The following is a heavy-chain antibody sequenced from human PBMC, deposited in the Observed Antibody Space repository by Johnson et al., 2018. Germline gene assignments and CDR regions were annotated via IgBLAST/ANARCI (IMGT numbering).Heavy chain of an antibody. CDR1: GVSLSLHQ. J-gene: IGHJ3*01. CDR2: IYEDGST. Sequence: QVQLQESGPGLVKPSETLSLMCTVSGVSLSLHQWDWIRQAPGKGLEWIGVIYEDGSTNYNPSLKSRVTISVDRSKNQFSLKLTSATAADTAVYYCARESFSMRTGNEGFDLWGQGTKVNVSS. D-gene: IGHD2/OR15-2a*01. CDR3: ARESFSMRTGNEGFDL. V-gene: IGHV4-59*11.